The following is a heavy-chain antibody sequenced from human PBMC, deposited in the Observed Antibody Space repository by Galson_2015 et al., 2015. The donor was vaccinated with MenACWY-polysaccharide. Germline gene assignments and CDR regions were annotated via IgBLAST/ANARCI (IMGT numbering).Heavy chain of an antibody. Sequence: SLRLSCAASTVTFRGSGMHWVRQAPGKGLEWVAIIKYDAVYRQYLDSVKGGFSVYRDNSKSPLYLEMDNLRAEDTALYYCARESSRIMFPAFDPWSQRTMVTVSS. D-gene: IGHD3-10*02. CDR1: TVTFRGSG. CDR2: IKYDAVYR. J-gene: IGHJ3*01. CDR3: ARESSRIMFPAFDP. V-gene: IGHV3-33*01.